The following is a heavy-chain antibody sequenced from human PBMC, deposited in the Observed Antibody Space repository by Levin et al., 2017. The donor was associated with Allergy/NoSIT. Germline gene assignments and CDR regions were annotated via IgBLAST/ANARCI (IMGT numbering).Heavy chain of an antibody. CDR3: ARDGDSNEKYSQFDY. V-gene: IGHV3-33*01. Sequence: QAGGSLRLSCAASGFTFSYYGIHWVRQAQGKGLEWVAVIWHDGSKAYYADSVNGRFTISRDNSKNTVSLQMNTLRVEDTAIYYCARDGDSNEKYSQFDYWGQGTLVTVSS. CDR1: GFTFSYYG. D-gene: IGHD2-21*01. J-gene: IGHJ4*02. CDR2: IWHDGSKA.